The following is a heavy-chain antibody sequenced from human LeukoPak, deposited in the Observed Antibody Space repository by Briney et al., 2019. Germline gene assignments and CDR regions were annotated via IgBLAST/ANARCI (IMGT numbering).Heavy chain of an antibody. CDR2: IYYSGST. CDR1: GGSISSGGYY. J-gene: IGHJ3*02. V-gene: IGHV4-31*03. CDR3: ARQGAAAVKARGAFDI. D-gene: IGHD6-13*01. Sequence: SETLSLTCTVSGGSISSGGYYWSWIRQHPGKGLEWIGYIYYSGSTYYNPSLKSRVTISVDTSKNQFSLKLSSVTAADTAVYYCARQGAAAVKARGAFDIWGQGTMVTVSS.